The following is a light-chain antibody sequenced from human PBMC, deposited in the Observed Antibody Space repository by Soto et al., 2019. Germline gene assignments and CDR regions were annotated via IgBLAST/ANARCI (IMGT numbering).Light chain of an antibody. CDR3: QQRSSWPIT. V-gene: IGKV3-11*01. CDR2: QTS. Sequence: EIVLTQSPATLSSFPGDRVTLSCRASQYINTRLAWYQHRPGQAPRLLIYQTSIRAAGIPARFSGSGSGADFTLTISTLEPEDFAVYYCQQRSSWPITFGQGTRLEI. J-gene: IGKJ5*01. CDR1: QYINTR.